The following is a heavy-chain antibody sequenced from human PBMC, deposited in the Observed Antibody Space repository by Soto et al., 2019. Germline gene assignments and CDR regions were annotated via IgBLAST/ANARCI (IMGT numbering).Heavy chain of an antibody. J-gene: IGHJ6*02. V-gene: IGHV1-18*01. CDR3: ARRLDMVAGPGVYYYGMDV. Sequence: QVQLVQSGAEVKKPGASVKVSCKASGYTFTSYGISWVRQAPEQGLEWMGWISAYNGNTNYAQKLQGRVTMTTDTSTSTAYMELRSLRSDDTAVYYCARRLDMVAGPGVYYYGMDVWGQGTTVTVSS. D-gene: IGHD5-12*01. CDR2: ISAYNGNT. CDR1: GYTFTSYG.